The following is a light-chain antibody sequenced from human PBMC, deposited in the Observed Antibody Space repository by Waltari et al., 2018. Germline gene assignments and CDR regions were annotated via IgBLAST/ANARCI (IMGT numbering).Light chain of an antibody. V-gene: IGKV1-39*01. CDR3: QQSYTSVSLT. J-gene: IGKJ4*01. CDR1: QNINNF. Sequence: DIRLTQSPSSLSASVGDRVTITCRASQNINNFLNWYQHRPGKAPNLLIYAASTLHTGVPSRFSGSGSGRDFTLTSSSLQPEDSATYYCQQSYTSVSLTFGGGTRVQIK. CDR2: AAS.